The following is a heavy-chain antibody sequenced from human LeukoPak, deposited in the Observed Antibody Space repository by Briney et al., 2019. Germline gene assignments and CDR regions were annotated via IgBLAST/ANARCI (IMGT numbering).Heavy chain of an antibody. D-gene: IGHD6-19*01. J-gene: IGHJ4*02. CDR2: ISWNSGSI. Sequence: GRSLRLSCAASGFTFDDYAMHWVRQAPGKGLEWVSGISWNSGSIGYADSVKGRFTISRDNAKNSLYLQMNSLRAEDTALYYCAKDNGPGIAVAGRVDYWGQGTLVTVSS. V-gene: IGHV3-9*01. CDR3: AKDNGPGIAVAGRVDY. CDR1: GFTFDDYA.